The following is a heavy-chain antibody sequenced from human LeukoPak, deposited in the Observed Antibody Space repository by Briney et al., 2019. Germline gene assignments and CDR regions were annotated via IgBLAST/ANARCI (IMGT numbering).Heavy chain of an antibody. J-gene: IGHJ6*03. CDR3: ARVVVVVPAAMGAYYYYMDV. CDR2: IYTSGRT. CDR1: GGSLSRYY. D-gene: IGHD2-2*01. Sequence: SETLSLTCTVSGGSLSRYYWVWIRQPAGKGLEWIGRIYTSGRTNYNASLKSRLTMSVDTSKNQFTLKLSSVTAADTAVYYCARVVVVVPAAMGAYYYYMDVWGKGTTVTVSS. V-gene: IGHV4-4*07.